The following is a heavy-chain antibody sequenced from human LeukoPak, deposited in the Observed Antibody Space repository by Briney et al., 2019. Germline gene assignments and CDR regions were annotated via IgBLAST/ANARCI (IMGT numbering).Heavy chain of an antibody. CDR2: ISGSGGST. Sequence: GGSLRLSSAASGFTFSSYAMSWVRQAPGKGLEWVSAISGSGGSTYYADSVKGRFTISRDNSKNTLYLQMNSLRAEDTAVYYCAKGGYSYGYEDVFDYWGQGTLVTVSS. D-gene: IGHD5-18*01. V-gene: IGHV3-23*01. J-gene: IGHJ4*02. CDR3: AKGGYSYGYEDVFDY. CDR1: GFTFSSYA.